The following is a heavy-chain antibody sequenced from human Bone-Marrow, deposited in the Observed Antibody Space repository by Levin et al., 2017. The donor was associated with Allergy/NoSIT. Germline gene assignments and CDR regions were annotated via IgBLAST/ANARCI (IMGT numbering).Heavy chain of an antibody. J-gene: IGHJ4*02. D-gene: IGHD2-2*02. V-gene: IGHV3-30-3*01. Sequence: GGSLRLSCAASGFTFTTYTMHWVRQSPGKGLEWVAVISNDGSNKYYADSVKGRFTISRDNSKNTVFLQMNSLRTEDTAVYHCARDGAYCSTTTCHIDYYFDNWGQGTLVTVSS. CDR2: ISNDGSNK. CDR1: GFTFTTYT. CDR3: ARDGAYCSTTTCHIDYYFDN.